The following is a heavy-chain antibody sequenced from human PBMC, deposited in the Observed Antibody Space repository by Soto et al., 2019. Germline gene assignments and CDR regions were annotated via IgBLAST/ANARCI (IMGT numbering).Heavy chain of an antibody. CDR1: GGSFSGYY. Sequence: SETLSLTCAFYGGSFSGYYWSCIRHPPGKWLEWIGEINHSGSTNYNPSLTSRVTISVDTSKNQFSLKLGSVTAADTAVCYCARQFCTFFGTAPEHGGMEVWGQGTTVSVSS. CDR2: INHSGST. CDR3: ARQFCTFFGTAPEHGGMEV. D-gene: IGHD3-3*01. V-gene: IGHV4-34*01. J-gene: IGHJ6*01.